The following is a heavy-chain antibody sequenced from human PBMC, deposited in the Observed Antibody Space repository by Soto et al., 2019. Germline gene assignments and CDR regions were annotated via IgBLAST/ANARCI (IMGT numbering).Heavy chain of an antibody. CDR1: GGTFSSYA. J-gene: IGHJ4*02. CDR2: IIPIFGTA. D-gene: IGHD3-3*01. Sequence: QVQLVQSGAEVKKPGSSVKVSCKASGGTFSSYAISWLRQAPGQGLEWMGGIIPIFGTANYAQKFQGRVTITADESTNTAYMELSSLRSEDTAVYYCARDLFGGLPQNYWGQGTLVTVSS. V-gene: IGHV1-69*01. CDR3: ARDLFGGLPQNY.